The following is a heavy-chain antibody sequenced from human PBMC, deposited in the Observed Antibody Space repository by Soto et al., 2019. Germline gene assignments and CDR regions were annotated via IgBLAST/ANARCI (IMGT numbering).Heavy chain of an antibody. J-gene: IGHJ5*02. Sequence: PRLSCAASGFTFRSFTMNWVRQAPGKGLEWVSTISSNSAYTYYTDALRGRFTISRDNAKNSLHLQMSSLRAEDTAVYYCTRDASRDSSARGWFDPWGPGTLVTVSS. D-gene: IGHD6-13*01. CDR2: ISSNSAYT. CDR1: GFTFRSFT. CDR3: TRDASRDSSARGWFDP. V-gene: IGHV3-21*01.